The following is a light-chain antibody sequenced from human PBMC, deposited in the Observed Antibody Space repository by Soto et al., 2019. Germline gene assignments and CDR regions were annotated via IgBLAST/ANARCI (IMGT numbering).Light chain of an antibody. CDR1: SSDVGGYNC. J-gene: IGLJ3*02. V-gene: IGLV2-14*01. CDR3: AAWDDRLNGWV. Sequence: QSALTQPASVSGSPGQSITISCTGTSSDVGGYNCVSWYQQHPGKAPKLMIYEVSNRPSGVSNRFSGSKSGNTASLTISGLQAEDEADYYCAAWDDRLNGWVFGGGTKVTVL. CDR2: EVS.